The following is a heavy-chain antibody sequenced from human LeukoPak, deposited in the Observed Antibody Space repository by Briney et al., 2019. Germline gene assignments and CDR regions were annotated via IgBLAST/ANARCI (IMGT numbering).Heavy chain of an antibody. Sequence: SETLSLTCTVSGGSISSYYWSWIRQPPGKGLEWIGYIYYSGSTNYNPSLKSQVTISVDTSKNQFSLKLSSVTAADTAVYYCARNSSGYLDYWGQGTLVTVSS. CDR1: GGSISSYY. D-gene: IGHD6-19*01. CDR2: IYYSGST. CDR3: ARNSSGYLDY. V-gene: IGHV4-59*01. J-gene: IGHJ4*02.